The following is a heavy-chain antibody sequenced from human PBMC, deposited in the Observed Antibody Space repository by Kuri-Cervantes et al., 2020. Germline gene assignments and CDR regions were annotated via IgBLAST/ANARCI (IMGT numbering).Heavy chain of an antibody. CDR1: GYTLTELS. CDR2: FDPEDGET. J-gene: IGHJ4*02. CDR3: ARGGYSYGQGSQDFRFDY. Sequence: ASVKVSCKVSGYTLTELSMHWVRQAPGKGLEWMGGFDPEDGETIYAQKFQGRVTMTRNTSISTAYMELSSLRSEDTAVYYCARGGYSYGQGSQDFRFDYWGQGTLVTVSS. D-gene: IGHD5-18*01. V-gene: IGHV1-24*01.